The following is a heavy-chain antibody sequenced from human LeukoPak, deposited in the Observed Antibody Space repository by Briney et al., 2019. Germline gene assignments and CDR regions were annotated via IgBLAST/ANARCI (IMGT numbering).Heavy chain of an antibody. CDR1: GFTFSSYT. V-gene: IGHV3-48*01. Sequence: GGSLRLSCAASGFTFSSYTVKWVRQAPGKGLEWVSYISSSSNTIYYADSVKGRFTISRDNAKNSLYLQMNSLRADDTAVYYCARASGSSSGGWVYYYYMDVWGKGTTVTVSS. CDR3: ARASGSSSGGWVYYYYMDV. D-gene: IGHD6-6*01. CDR2: ISSSSNTI. J-gene: IGHJ6*03.